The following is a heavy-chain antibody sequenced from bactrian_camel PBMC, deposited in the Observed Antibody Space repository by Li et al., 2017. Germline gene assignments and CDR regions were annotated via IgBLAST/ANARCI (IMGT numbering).Heavy chain of an antibody. CDR2: LDDGVNT. J-gene: IGHJ4*01. CDR3: RVEGGITWSCRDSD. CDR1: GLTFDDYA. Sequence: VQLVESGGGLVQAGGSLRLSCSVSGLTFDDYAMGWFRQAPGKGLEWVSGLDDGVNTYYADSVKGRFTTSRDSIKNTLLLEMNNLKPEDTARYYCRVEGGITWSCRDSDWGQGTQVTVS. V-gene: IGHV3-1*01. D-gene: IGHD4*01.